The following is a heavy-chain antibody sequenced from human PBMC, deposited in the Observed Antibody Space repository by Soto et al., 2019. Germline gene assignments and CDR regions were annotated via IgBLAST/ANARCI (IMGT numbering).Heavy chain of an antibody. CDR1: GYTFSNFW. Sequence: LGESLKISCRCSGYTFSNFWIAWVRHLPGKGLEWMGIIYPGDHETRYSPSFHGKVTISADKSINTAYLQWSSLGASDSAFYYCARSPRSSPYFDYWGQGALVTVSS. CDR2: IYPGDHET. CDR3: ARSPRSSPYFDY. V-gene: IGHV5-51*01. D-gene: IGHD6-13*01. J-gene: IGHJ4*02.